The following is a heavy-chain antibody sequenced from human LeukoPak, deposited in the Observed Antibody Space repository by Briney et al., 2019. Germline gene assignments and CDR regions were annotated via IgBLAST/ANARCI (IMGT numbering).Heavy chain of an antibody. J-gene: IGHJ3*02. CDR1: GFTFRSYV. V-gene: IGHV3-23*01. CDR2: ISGSSVTT. D-gene: IGHD3-10*01. CDR3: ARDTHYYGSGSPAFDI. Sequence: GGSLRLSCAASGFTFRSYVMSWVRQAPGKGLEWVSTISGSSVTTYYADSVKGRFTISRDNSKNTLYLQMNSLRAEDTALYFCARDTHYYGSGSPAFDIWGQGTMVTVSS.